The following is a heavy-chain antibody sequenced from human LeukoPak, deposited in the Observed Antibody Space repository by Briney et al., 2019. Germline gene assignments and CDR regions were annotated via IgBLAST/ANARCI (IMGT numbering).Heavy chain of an antibody. CDR3: ARKVSGDYVRWFDP. D-gene: IGHD4-17*01. V-gene: IGHV4-59*05. CDR2: IYYSGST. CDR1: GFTFSSYA. Sequence: GSLRLSCAASGFTFSSYAMSWVRQAPGKGLEWIGSIYYSGSTYYNPSLKSRVTISVDTSKNQFSLKLSSVTAADTAVYYCARKVSGDYVRWFDPWGQGTLVTVSS. J-gene: IGHJ5*02.